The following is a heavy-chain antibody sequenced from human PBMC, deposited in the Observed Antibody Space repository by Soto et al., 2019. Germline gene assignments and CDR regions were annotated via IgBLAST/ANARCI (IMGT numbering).Heavy chain of an antibody. J-gene: IGHJ4*02. CDR3: ARSPNRVFCGGDCSSRFDY. CDR1: GGSIIPYS. D-gene: IGHD2-21*02. CDR2: IDYSGNT. V-gene: IGHV4-59*01. Sequence: SETLSLTCAVSGGSIIPYSWSWVRQPPGKGLEWIGYIDYSGNTNYNPSLKSRVTISVDTSKNQFSLKLSTVTTADTAVYYCARSPNRVFCGGDCSSRFDYWGQGTLVTVSS.